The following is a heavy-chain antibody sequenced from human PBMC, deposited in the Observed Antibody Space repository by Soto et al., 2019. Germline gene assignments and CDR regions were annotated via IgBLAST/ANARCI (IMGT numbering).Heavy chain of an antibody. CDR2: ISSTTNYI. Sequence: SCAASLFTFTSYSMNWVRQAPGKGLEWVSSISSTTNYIYYGDSMKGRFTISRDNAKNSLYLEMNSLRAEDTAVYYCARESEDLTSNFDYWGQGTLVTVSS. CDR1: LFTFTSYS. CDR3: ARESEDLTSNFDY. J-gene: IGHJ4*02. V-gene: IGHV3-21*06.